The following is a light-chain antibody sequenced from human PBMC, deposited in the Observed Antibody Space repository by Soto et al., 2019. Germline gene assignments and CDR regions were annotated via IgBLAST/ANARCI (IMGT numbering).Light chain of an antibody. J-gene: IGKJ1*01. CDR1: QTLSNSF. CDR3: QQYGTSEII. Sequence: EIVMTQSPATLSVSPGERATLSCRASQTLSNSFIAWYQQKPGQAPRLLIYDISSRATGVPDRYSASGSGTDFTLTISRLEPEDFAVFFCQQYGTSEIIFGQGTKVDNK. CDR2: DIS. V-gene: IGKV3-20*01.